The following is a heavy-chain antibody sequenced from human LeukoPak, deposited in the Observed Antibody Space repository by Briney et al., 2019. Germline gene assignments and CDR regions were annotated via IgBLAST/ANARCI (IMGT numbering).Heavy chain of an antibody. J-gene: IGHJ4*02. CDR2: IYPGDSDT. CDR1: GTIFTSYW. CDR3: ARLGSGGLKY. Sequence: GGSLKISCKGSGTIFTSYWIGWVRQMPGKGLEWMGIIYPGDSDTRYSPSFQGQVTFSADKSITTAYLQWSSLKASDTAIIYCARLGSGGLKYWGQGTLVTVSS. V-gene: IGHV5-51*01. D-gene: IGHD6-25*01.